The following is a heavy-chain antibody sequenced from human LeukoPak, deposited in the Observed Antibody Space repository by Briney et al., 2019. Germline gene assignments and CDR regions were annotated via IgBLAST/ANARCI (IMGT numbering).Heavy chain of an antibody. V-gene: IGHV4-59*01. CDR1: GASLRGYY. CDR3: AKAAGYSTIYWFDP. CDR2: IYYSGST. Sequence: SETLSLTCTVSGASLRGYYWSWIRQPPGKGLEWIGYIYYSGSTNYNPSLKSRVTMSVDTSNNQFSLKLNSVTAADTAVYYCAKAAGYSTIYWFDPWGQGTLVTVSS. J-gene: IGHJ5*02. D-gene: IGHD6-13*01.